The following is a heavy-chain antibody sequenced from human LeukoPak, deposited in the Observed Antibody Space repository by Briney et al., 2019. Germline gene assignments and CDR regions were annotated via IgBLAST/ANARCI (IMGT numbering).Heavy chain of an antibody. V-gene: IGHV1-2*04. D-gene: IGHD3-10*01. CDR3: ARGGPEYYGSGRKGAFDI. J-gene: IGHJ4*02. CDR2: INPNSGGT. CDR1: GYTFTGYY. Sequence: ASVKVSCKASGYTFTGYYMHWVRQAPGQGLEWMGWINPNSGGTNYAQKFQGWVTMTRDTSISTAYMELSRLRSDDTAVYYCARGGPEYYGSGRKGAFDIRGQGTLVTVSS.